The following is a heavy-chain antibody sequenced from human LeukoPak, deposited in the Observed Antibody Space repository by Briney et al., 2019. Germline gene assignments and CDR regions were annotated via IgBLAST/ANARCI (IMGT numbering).Heavy chain of an antibody. D-gene: IGHD6-13*01. V-gene: IGHV3-23*01. CDR2: ISGSGGST. CDR3: AKEYSSSWYDAFDI. CDR1: GFTFNSYE. Sequence: LAGGSLRLSCAASGFTFNSYEMNWVRQAPGKGLEWVSAISGSGGSTYYADSVKGRFTISRDNSKNTLYLQMNSLRAEDTAVYYCAKEYSSSWYDAFDIWGQGTMVTVSS. J-gene: IGHJ3*02.